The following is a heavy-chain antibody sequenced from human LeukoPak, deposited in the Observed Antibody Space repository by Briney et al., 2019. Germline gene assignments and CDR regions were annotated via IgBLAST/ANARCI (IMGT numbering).Heavy chain of an antibody. CDR3: ARIYNWNYIIDY. D-gene: IGHD1-7*01. V-gene: IGHV1-18*01. J-gene: IGHJ4*02. CDR2: ISAYNGKT. Sequence: AAVTVSFTASGYTFTIYGISWVRQAPGQGLEWMGWISAYNGKTNYAQKLQGRVTITTDTSTSTAYMELRSLRSDDTAVYYSARIYNWNYIIDYWGQGTLVTVSS. CDR1: GYTFTIYG.